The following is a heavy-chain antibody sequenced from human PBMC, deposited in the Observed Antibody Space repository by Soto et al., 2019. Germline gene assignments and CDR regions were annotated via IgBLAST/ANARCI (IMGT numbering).Heavy chain of an antibody. J-gene: IGHJ6*02. CDR3: AGAAAGSSRSYGYYYYGMDV. CDR1: GGSFSGYY. CDR2: INHSGST. D-gene: IGHD6-13*01. Sequence: SVTLSLTCAVYGGSFSGYYWSWIRQPPGKGLEWIGEINHSGSTNYNPSLKSRVTISVDTSKNQFSLKLSSVSAADTAVYYCAGAAAGSSRSYGYYYYGMDVWGQGTTVTVSS. V-gene: IGHV4-34*01.